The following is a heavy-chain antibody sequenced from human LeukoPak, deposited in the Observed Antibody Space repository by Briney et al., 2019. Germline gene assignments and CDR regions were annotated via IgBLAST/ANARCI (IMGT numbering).Heavy chain of an antibody. CDR1: GFTFSSYG. D-gene: IGHD3-3*01. CDR3: ARDHLANLASRLFDP. J-gene: IGHJ5*02. CDR2: ISGSGGNT. Sequence: PGGSLRLSCAASGFTFSSYGMSWVRRAPGNGLEWVSTISGSGGNTYYADSVKGRFTISRDNSKNTLYLQMNSLRAEDTAVYYCARDHLANLASRLFDPWGQGTLVTVSS. V-gene: IGHV3-23*01.